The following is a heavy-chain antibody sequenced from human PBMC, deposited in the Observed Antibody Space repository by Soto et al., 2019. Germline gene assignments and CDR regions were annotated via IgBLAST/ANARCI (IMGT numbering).Heavy chain of an antibody. Sequence: GSLRLSCAASGFTFSSYWMHWVRQVPGTGPVWVSRISSDGTSTAYADSVKDRFTISRDNAKNTLSLQKDSLRAEDTAVYSCVRGAPFDYWGQGAQVTVSS. CDR2: ISSDGTST. CDR3: VRGAPFDY. V-gene: IGHV3-74*01. CDR1: GFTFSSYW. J-gene: IGHJ4*02.